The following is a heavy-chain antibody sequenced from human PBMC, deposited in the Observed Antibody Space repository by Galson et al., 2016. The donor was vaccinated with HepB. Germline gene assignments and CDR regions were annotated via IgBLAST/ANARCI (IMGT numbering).Heavy chain of an antibody. J-gene: IGHJ5*02. V-gene: IGHV1-2*02. CDR3: VRDSGGRDNWFDP. CDR2: INPNSGGT. D-gene: IGHD1-26*01. CDR1: GYNFSGYY. Sequence: SVKVSCKASGYNFSGYYLHWVRQAPGQGLEWMGWINPNSGGTNYAQKFQGVVTMTRDTSTTTVFLEFNRLTSDDTAVYYCVRDSGGRDNWFDPWGQGTLVTVSS.